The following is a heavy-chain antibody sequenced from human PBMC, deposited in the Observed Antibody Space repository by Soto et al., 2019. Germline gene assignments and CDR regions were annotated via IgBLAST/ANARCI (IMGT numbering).Heavy chain of an antibody. CDR2: TYYRSKWYN. J-gene: IGHJ5*02. D-gene: IGHD2-2*01. V-gene: IGHV6-1*01. CDR1: GDSVSSNSAA. Sequence: SQTLSLTCAISGDSVSSNSAAWNWIRQSPSRGLEWLGRTYYRSKWYNDYAVSVKSRITINPDTSKNQFSLQLNSVTPEDTAVYYCARDEDLVVVVPAARNWFDPWGQGXLVTVYS. CDR3: ARDEDLVVVVPAARNWFDP.